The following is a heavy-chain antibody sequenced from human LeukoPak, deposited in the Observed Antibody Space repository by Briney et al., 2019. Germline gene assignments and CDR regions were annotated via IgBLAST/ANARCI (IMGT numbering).Heavy chain of an antibody. D-gene: IGHD1-1*01. CDR1: GFIFSNDA. CDR3: VRDPSGSGFAFDS. J-gene: IGHJ4*02. Sequence: GGSLRLSCAASGFIFSNDAMHWVRQAPGKGLEWVAFIWFDGSNKHYADSVKGRFTISRDNSEDTLYLQMNSLRAEDTAVYYCVRDPSGSGFAFDSWGQGALVAVSS. CDR2: IWFDGSNK. V-gene: IGHV3-33*08.